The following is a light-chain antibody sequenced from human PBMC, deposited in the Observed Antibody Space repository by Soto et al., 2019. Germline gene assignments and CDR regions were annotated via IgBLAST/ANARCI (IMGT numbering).Light chain of an antibody. V-gene: IGKV1-5*01. CDR2: DAS. Sequence: DIQINQSPSPLSASLGDRVTITCRASTSISSWLAWYQQKPGKAPKLLIYDASRLASGVPSRFSVGGSWTEFTLTISSLQLDGFAPDYCQQYNSYWKFGQGTKVEIK. J-gene: IGKJ1*01. CDR1: TSISSW. CDR3: QQYNSYWK.